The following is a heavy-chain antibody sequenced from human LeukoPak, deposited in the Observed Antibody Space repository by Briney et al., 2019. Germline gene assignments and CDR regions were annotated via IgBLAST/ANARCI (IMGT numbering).Heavy chain of an antibody. CDR2: MNPKSNSR. Sequence: ASVKVSWKASGYTFNNYDVNWVRQATGQSLEWMGWMNPKSNSRGYAQKFQGRVTITTDTSISTVYMELSSLRSEDTAVYYCTRGLKGNYYSGMGTYRWFAPWGQGTLVTVSS. V-gene: IGHV1-8*03. CDR3: TRGLKGNYYSGMGTYRWFAP. D-gene: IGHD3-22*01. CDR1: GYTFNNYD. J-gene: IGHJ5*02.